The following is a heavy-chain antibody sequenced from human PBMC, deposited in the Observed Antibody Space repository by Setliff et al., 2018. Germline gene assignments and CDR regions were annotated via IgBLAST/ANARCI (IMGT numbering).Heavy chain of an antibody. CDR1: GGSFSTYY. Sequence: SETLSLTCTVFGGSFSTYYWSWIRQPPGKGLEWIGEISHSGSTTYNPSLKSRVTISKGTSNNQVSLRLSSVTAADTALYYCTVYNTGSSKDHYWGQGTPVTVPQ. CDR2: ISHSGST. D-gene: IGHD2-8*02. V-gene: IGHV4-34*01. CDR3: TVYNTGSSKDHY. J-gene: IGHJ4*02.